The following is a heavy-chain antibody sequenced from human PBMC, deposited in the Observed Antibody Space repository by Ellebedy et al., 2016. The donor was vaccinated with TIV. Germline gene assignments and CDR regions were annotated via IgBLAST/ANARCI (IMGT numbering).Heavy chain of an antibody. V-gene: IGHV3-30*03. Sequence: GESLKISCSASGFSFSRYGMHWVRQAPGKGLEWVAVISYDGDNKYYGDSVKGRFSISRDNAENTLHLQMNSLRGEDTAVYFCAREVFADHPNYYSYAMDVWGQGTTVTVS. D-gene: IGHD3-10*02. CDR3: AREVFADHPNYYSYAMDV. J-gene: IGHJ6*02. CDR1: GFSFSRYG. CDR2: ISYDGDNK.